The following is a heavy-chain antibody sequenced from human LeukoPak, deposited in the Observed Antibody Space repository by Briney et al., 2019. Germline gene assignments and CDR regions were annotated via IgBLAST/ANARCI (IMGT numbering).Heavy chain of an antibody. D-gene: IGHD3-3*02. CDR1: GGSISSYY. CDR3: ARDPELAFQHYYGMDV. Sequence: SETLSLICTVSGGSISSYYWSWIRQPAGKGLEWIGRIYTSGSTNYNPPLKSRVTMSVDTSKNQFSLKLSSVTAADTAVYYCARDPELAFQHYYGMDVWGQGTTVTVSS. CDR2: IYTSGST. J-gene: IGHJ6*02. V-gene: IGHV4-4*07.